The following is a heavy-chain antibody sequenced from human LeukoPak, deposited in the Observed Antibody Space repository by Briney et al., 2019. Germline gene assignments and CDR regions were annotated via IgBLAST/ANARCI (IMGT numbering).Heavy chain of an antibody. V-gene: IGHV3-23*01. CDR1: VLILNSYV. D-gene: IGHD5-24*01. J-gene: IGHJ4*02. CDR3: ARRDDHNGRDY. Sequence: GGPLRLSCAASVLILNSYVVSWVRQAPGKGVEWVSAFNGGGGNTYYADSVKGRFTISRDNSKNTVYPQMNSLRAEDTAMYYCARRDDHNGRDYWGQGTLVTVSS. CDR2: FNGGGGNT.